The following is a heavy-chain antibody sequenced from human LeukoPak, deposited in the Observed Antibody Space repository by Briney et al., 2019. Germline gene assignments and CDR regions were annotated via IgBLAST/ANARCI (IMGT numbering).Heavy chain of an antibody. CDR3: ARGPPNWGFDY. V-gene: IGHV1-8*01. CDR2: MSPSSGHT. CDR1: GGTFRSYA. Sequence: ASVKVSCKASGGTFRSYAINWVRQAPGQGLEWMGWMSPSSGHTGYAQKFQGRVTMTRSTSISTAYMELSSLRSEDTAVYYCARGPPNWGFDYWGQGTLVTVSS. D-gene: IGHD7-27*01. J-gene: IGHJ4*02.